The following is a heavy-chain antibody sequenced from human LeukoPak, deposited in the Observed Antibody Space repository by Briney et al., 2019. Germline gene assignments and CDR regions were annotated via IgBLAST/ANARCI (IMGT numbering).Heavy chain of an antibody. V-gene: IGHV4-59*01. CDR3: ARDGGGSYHFDY. D-gene: IGHD1-26*01. Sequence: IWYIYYSGSTNYNPSLKSRVTISVDTSKNQFSLKLSSVTAADTAVYYCARDGGGSYHFDYWGQGTLVTVSS. CDR2: IYYSGST. J-gene: IGHJ4*02.